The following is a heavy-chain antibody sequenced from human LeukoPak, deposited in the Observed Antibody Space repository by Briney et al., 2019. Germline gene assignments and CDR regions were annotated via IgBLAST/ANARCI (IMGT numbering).Heavy chain of an antibody. Sequence: GGSLRLSCAASGFTFSSYNMNWVRQAPGKGLEWVSSITSSSSSIYYADSVKGRFTISRDNAKNSLYLQMNSLRAEDTAVYYCANTKQFEYWGQETLVTVSS. CDR2: ITSSSSSI. D-gene: IGHD1-1*01. CDR1: GFTFSSYN. V-gene: IGHV3-21*01. J-gene: IGHJ4*02. CDR3: ANTKQFEY.